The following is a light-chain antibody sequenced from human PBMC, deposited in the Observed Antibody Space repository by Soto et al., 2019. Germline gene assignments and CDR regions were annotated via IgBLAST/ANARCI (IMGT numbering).Light chain of an antibody. V-gene: IGKV3-20*01. CDR2: GAS. CDR3: QQYGSSPYT. CDR1: QSVSSSY. Sequence: EIVLTQSPGTLSLSPGERATLSCRASQSVSSSYLAWYQQKPGQAPRLLIYGASSRATGIPDMFSGSGSGKDFTLTISRLEHEDVAVYYCQQYGSSPYTFGQGTKLEIK. J-gene: IGKJ2*01.